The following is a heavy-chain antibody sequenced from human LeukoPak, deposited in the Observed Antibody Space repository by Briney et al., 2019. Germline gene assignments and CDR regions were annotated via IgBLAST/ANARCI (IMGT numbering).Heavy chain of an antibody. CDR2: IKYDGSEK. Sequence: PGGSLRLSCTASGLSFSGQWMNWVGQSPGQGLEWVANIKYDGSEKYYVDSVKGRFTISREDAKNSLSLQMDSVRPEDTAVYYCAFNNNFKYWGQGTLVIVSS. J-gene: IGHJ4*02. V-gene: IGHV3-7*01. D-gene: IGHD1/OR15-1a*01. CDR1: GLSFSGQW. CDR3: AFNNNFKY.